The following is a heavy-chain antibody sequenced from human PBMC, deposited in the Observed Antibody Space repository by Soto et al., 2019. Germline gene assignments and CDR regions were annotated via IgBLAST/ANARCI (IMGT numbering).Heavy chain of an antibody. CDR2: IIPIFGTA. D-gene: IGHD2-2*01. V-gene: IGHV1-69*13. CDR1: GGTFSSYA. Sequence: GASVKVSCKASGGTFSSYAISWVRQAPGQGLEWMGGIIPIFGTANYAQKFQGRVTITADESTSTAYMELSSLRSEDTAVYYCARGYCSSTSCYPGVPYGMDVWGQGTTVTVSS. CDR3: ARGYCSSTSCYPGVPYGMDV. J-gene: IGHJ6*02.